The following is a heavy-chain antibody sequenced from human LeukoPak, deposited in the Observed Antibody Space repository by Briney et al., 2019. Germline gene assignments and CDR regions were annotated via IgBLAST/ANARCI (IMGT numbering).Heavy chain of an antibody. CDR2: IIPILGIA. V-gene: IGHV1-69*04. Sequence: SGKVSCKASGGTFSSYAISWVRQAPGQGLEWMGRIIPILGIANYAQKFQGRVTITADKSTSTAYMELSSLRSEDTAVYYCARGIETDGGSSSWYYFDYWGQGTLVTVSS. J-gene: IGHJ4*02. CDR3: ARGIETDGGSSSWYYFDY. CDR1: GGTFSSYA. D-gene: IGHD6-13*01.